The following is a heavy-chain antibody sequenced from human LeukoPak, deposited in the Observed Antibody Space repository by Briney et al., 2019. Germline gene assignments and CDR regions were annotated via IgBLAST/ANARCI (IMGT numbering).Heavy chain of an antibody. D-gene: IGHD3-22*01. J-gene: IGHJ4*02. CDR2: INPNSGGT. V-gene: IGHV1-2*02. CDR1: GYTFTGYY. CDR3: AREGDSSGYIFDY. Sequence: ASVTVSCKASGYTFTGYYMHWVRQAPAQGLAWMGWINPNSGGTNYAQKFQGRVTMTRDTSISTAYMELSRLRSDDTAVYYCAREGDSSGYIFDYWGQGTLVTVSS.